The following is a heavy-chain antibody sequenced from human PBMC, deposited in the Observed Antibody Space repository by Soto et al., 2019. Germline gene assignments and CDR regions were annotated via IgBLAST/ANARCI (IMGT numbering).Heavy chain of an antibody. J-gene: IGHJ4*02. V-gene: IGHV3-33*01. Sequence: PGGSLRLSCAASGFTFSSYGMHWVRQAPGKGLEWVAVIWYDGSNKYYADSVKGRFTISRDNSKNTLYLQMNSLRAEDTAVYYCARGRISGSLDYWGQGTLVTVSS. CDR2: IWYDGSNK. CDR3: ARGRISGSLDY. D-gene: IGHD3-22*01. CDR1: GFTFSSYG.